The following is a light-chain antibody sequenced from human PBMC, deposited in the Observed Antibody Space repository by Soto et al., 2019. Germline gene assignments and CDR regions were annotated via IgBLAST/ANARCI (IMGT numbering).Light chain of an antibody. CDR1: QSVSSN. CDR2: GAS. J-gene: IGKJ1*01. Sequence: EIVMTQSPATLSVSPGERATLSCRASQSVSSNLVWYQQKPGQGPRLLIYGASTRATGIPARFSGSGSGTEFTLTISSLQSEDFAVYYCQEYNNWPWTFGQGTKVEIK. V-gene: IGKV3-15*01. CDR3: QEYNNWPWT.